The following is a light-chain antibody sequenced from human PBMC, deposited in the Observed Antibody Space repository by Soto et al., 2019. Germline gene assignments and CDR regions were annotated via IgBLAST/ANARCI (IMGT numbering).Light chain of an antibody. CDR2: EVS. Sequence: QSALTQPPSASGSPGQSVTISCTGTSSDVGGYNYVSWYQQHPGKAPKLMIYEVSKRPSGVPHRFSGSKSGNKASLTVSGLQAEDEADYYCSSYAGSNTHVVFGGGTKVTDL. J-gene: IGLJ2*01. CDR1: SSDVGGYNY. V-gene: IGLV2-8*01. CDR3: SSYAGSNTHVV.